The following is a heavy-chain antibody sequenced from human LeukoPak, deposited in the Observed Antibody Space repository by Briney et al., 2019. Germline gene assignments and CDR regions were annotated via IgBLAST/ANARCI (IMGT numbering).Heavy chain of an antibody. J-gene: IGHJ4*02. D-gene: IGHD6-6*01. CDR2: ISYDGNNK. CDR3: ARGAPERISSSTNYYFDY. V-gene: IGHV3-30-3*01. Sequence: GGSLRLSCAASGFTFSGYAMYWVRQAPGKGLEWVAVISYDGNNKYYADSVKGRFTISRDDSKNTLSLQMNSLRAEDTAVYYCARGAPERISSSTNYYFDYWGQGTLVTVSS. CDR1: GFTFSGYA.